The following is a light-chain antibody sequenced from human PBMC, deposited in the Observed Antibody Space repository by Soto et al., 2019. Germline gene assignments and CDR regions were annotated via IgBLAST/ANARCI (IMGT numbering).Light chain of an antibody. Sequence: EIVLTQSPGTLSLSPGERATLSCRASQSVSSSYLAWYQRKPGQAPRLLIYGASSRATGIPDRLSGSGSGTDFTLTISRLESEDFAVYYCQQYGSSPLTFGGGTKVDIK. J-gene: IGKJ4*01. CDR1: QSVSSSY. CDR3: QQYGSSPLT. V-gene: IGKV3-20*01. CDR2: GAS.